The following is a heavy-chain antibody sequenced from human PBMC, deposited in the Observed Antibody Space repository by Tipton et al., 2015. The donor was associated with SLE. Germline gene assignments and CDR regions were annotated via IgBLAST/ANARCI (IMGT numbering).Heavy chain of an antibody. CDR1: GFTYSGYA. V-gene: IGHV3-30*02. J-gene: IGHJ4*02. CDR2: IRADGSNK. CDR3: AGASWNYGFFDY. Sequence: SLRLSCAASGFTYSGYAMHWVRQAPGKGLEWVAFIRADGSNKDYADSVKGRFTISRDNSMNTLSLQMNSLRAEDTAVYYCAGASWNYGFFDYWGQGTLVTVSS. D-gene: IGHD1-7*01.